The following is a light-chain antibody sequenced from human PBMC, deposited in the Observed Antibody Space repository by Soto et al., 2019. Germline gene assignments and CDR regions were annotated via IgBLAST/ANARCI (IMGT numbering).Light chain of an antibody. CDR3: QQVHDYPLT. CDR2: GAS. V-gene: IGKV1-9*01. CDR1: QDISSY. Sequence: DIQLTQSPSFLSASVGDRVTVTCRSSQDISSYLAWYQQKPGKAPKILIYGASTLQSGVPPRFGGSGSGTACTLTMSSLQPEDFATYFCQQVHDYPLTFGGGNKVEIK. J-gene: IGKJ4*01.